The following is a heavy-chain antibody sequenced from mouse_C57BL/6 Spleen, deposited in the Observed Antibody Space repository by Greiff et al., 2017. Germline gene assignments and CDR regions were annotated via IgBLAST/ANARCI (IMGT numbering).Heavy chain of an antibody. D-gene: IGHD2-3*01. Sequence: DVHLVESGGGLVKPGGSLKLSCAASGFTFSDYGMHWVRQAPEKGLEWVAYISSGSSTIYYADTVKGRFTISRDNAKNTLFLQMTSLRSEDTAMYYCARFYDGYWYFDVWGTGTTVTVSS. CDR1: GFTFSDYG. J-gene: IGHJ1*03. V-gene: IGHV5-17*01. CDR3: ARFYDGYWYFDV. CDR2: ISSGSSTI.